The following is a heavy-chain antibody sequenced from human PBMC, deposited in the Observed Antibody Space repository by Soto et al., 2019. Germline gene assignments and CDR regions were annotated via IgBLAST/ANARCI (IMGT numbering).Heavy chain of an antibody. V-gene: IGHV4-31*03. Sequence: QVQLQESGPGLVRPSQTLSLSCTVSGGSISNSANHWSWIRQHPGEGLEWIGYIYYSGGTYYSPSLKGRVTMSIDASKNHFSLKLSSVTAADTAVYSCAKGVRGVPNRFDPWGQGTLVTVSS. CDR3: AKGVRGVPNRFDP. D-gene: IGHD3-10*01. J-gene: IGHJ5*02. CDR2: IYYSGGT. CDR1: GGSISNSANH.